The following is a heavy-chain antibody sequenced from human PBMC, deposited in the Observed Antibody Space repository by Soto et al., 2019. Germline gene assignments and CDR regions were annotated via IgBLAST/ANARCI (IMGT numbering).Heavy chain of an antibody. D-gene: IGHD2-2*01. J-gene: IGHJ6*02. CDR2: IGESGTPT. CDR1: GFTFSNYA. CDR3: ARYIPGVRYYGMDV. V-gene: IGHV3-23*01. Sequence: EVQLLESGGGLVQPGGSLRLSCAASGFTFSNYAMKWVRQAPGKGLEWVSLIGESGTPTYYADSVKGRFTIYRDNSGNTLFLEMYSLRAEDTAVYYCARYIPGVRYYGMDVWGQGTTVTVSS.